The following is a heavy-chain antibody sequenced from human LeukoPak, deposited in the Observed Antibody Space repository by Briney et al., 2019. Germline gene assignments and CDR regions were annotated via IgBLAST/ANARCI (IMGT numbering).Heavy chain of an antibody. D-gene: IGHD1-26*01. CDR3: AKAGYGGDNFDY. Sequence: PGGSLRLSCAASGFTFDHFAMHWVRQAPGKGLEWVSGISFNSGSIGYAGSVKGRFTISRDNAKNSLSLQMNSLRTEDTALYYCAKAGYGGDNFDYWGQGTLVTVSS. CDR1: GFTFDHFA. V-gene: IGHV3-9*01. J-gene: IGHJ4*02. CDR2: ISFNSGSI.